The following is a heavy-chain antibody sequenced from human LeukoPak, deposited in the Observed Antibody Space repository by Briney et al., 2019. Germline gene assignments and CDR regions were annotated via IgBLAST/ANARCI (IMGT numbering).Heavy chain of an antibody. CDR2: ISYDGSNK. CDR1: GFTFSSYA. V-gene: IGHV3-30-3*01. D-gene: IGHD2-2*01. CDR3: ARGRGEYQLLIMRY. Sequence: PGGSLRLSCAASGFTFSSYAMHWVRQAPGKGLEWVAVISYDGSNKYYADSVKGRFTISRDNSKNTLYLQMNSLRAEDTAVYYCARGRGEYQLLIMRYWGQGTLVTVSS. J-gene: IGHJ4*02.